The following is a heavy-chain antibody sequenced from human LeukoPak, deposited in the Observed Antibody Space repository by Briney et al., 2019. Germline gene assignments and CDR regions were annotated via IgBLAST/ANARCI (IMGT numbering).Heavy chain of an antibody. Sequence: PGGSLRLSCAASGFTFSSYAMHWVRQAPGKGLEWVAVISYDGSNKYYADSVKGRFTISRDNSKNTLYLQMNSLRAEDTAVYYCARDALWSGYCASFDYWGQGTLVTVSS. D-gene: IGHD3-3*01. J-gene: IGHJ4*02. CDR1: GFTFSSYA. CDR3: ARDALWSGYCASFDY. CDR2: ISYDGSNK. V-gene: IGHV3-30*01.